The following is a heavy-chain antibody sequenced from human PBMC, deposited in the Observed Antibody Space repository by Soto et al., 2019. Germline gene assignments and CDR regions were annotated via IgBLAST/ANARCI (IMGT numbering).Heavy chain of an antibody. CDR3: AGPHDRAGLGT. Sequence: ASVKVSCKASENTFSTYLVHWVRQVHGQGLEWMGWHNGYNGQTEYSQKFQGRVTITRDTAAKTAYLELRSLTSEDTAVYYCAGPHDRAGLGTWGQGTLVTVSS. D-gene: IGHD1-1*01. CDR2: HNGYNGQT. CDR1: ENTFSTYL. V-gene: IGHV1-3*01. J-gene: IGHJ5*02.